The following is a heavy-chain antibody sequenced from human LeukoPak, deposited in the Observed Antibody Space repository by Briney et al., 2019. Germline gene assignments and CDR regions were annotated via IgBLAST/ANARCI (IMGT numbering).Heavy chain of an antibody. CDR2: ISSSGSTI. Sequence: PGGSLRLSCAASGFTFSSYAMSWVRQAPGKGLEWVSYISSSGSTIYYADSVKGRFTISRDNAKNSLYLQMNSLRAEDTAVYYCAREGITMVRGVIYGMDVWGQGTTVTVSS. J-gene: IGHJ6*02. CDR3: AREGITMVRGVIYGMDV. CDR1: GFTFSSYA. D-gene: IGHD3-10*01. V-gene: IGHV3-48*04.